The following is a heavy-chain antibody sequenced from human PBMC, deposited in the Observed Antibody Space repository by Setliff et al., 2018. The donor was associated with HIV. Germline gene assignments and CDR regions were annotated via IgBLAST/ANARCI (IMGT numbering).Heavy chain of an antibody. CDR3: AKDIDLGRANFYYYMDV. CDR1: GFKFDDYV. V-gene: IGHV3-43*02. Sequence: GGSLRLSCAVSGFKFDDYVMYWVRQVPGKGLQWVSGISGDTFNTYTADSVKGRFTISRDNSRNTLYLQMNNLRAEDSGIYYCAKDIDLGRANFYYYMDVWGKGTTVTVSS. CDR2: ISGDTFNT. J-gene: IGHJ6*03. D-gene: IGHD7-27*01.